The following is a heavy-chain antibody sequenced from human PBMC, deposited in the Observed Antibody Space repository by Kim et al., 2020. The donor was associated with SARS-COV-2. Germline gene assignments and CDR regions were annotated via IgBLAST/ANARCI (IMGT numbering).Heavy chain of an antibody. CDR2: ISSSSSYI. CDR1: GFTFSSYS. CDR3: ARDPYYYDSSESCFDI. Sequence: GGSLRLSCAASGFTFSSYSMNWVRQAPGKGLEWVSSISSSSSYIYYADSVKGRFTISRDNAKNSLYLQMNSLRAEDTAVYYCARDPYYYDSSESCFDIWGQGTMVTVSS. J-gene: IGHJ3*02. V-gene: IGHV3-21*01. D-gene: IGHD3-22*01.